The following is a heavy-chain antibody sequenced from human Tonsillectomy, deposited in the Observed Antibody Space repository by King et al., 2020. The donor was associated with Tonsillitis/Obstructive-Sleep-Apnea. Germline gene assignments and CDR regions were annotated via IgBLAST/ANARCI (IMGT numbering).Heavy chain of an antibody. V-gene: IGHV1-18*01. D-gene: IGHD3-22*01. CDR2: ISAHNGHT. CDR1: GYTFTNYG. CDR3: ARDSMSHYYDSSAYYTFNF. J-gene: IGHJ4*02. Sequence: VQLVQSGAEVKKPGASVKVSCKASGYTFTNYGISWVRQAPGQGLEWMAWISAHNGHTNYAQKLQGRVTMTTDASTSTAYMELRSLRSEDTAVYYCARDSMSHYYDSSAYYTFNFWGQGTLVTVSS.